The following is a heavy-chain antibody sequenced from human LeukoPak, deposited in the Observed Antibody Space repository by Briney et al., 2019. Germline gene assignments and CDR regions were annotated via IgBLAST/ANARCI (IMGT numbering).Heavy chain of an antibody. V-gene: IGHV1-2*04. CDR2: INPNSGGT. Sequence: ASVKVSCKASGYTFTGYYMHWVRQAPGQGLEWMGWINPNSGGTNYAQKFQGWVTMTRDTSISTAYMELSRLRSDDTAVYYCARMAYDILTGYFQPNWFDPWGQGTLVIVSS. D-gene: IGHD3-9*01. J-gene: IGHJ5*02. CDR3: ARMAYDILTGYFQPNWFDP. CDR1: GYTFTGYY.